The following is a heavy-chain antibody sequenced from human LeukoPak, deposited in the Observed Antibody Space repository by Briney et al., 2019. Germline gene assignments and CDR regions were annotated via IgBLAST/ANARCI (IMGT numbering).Heavy chain of an antibody. CDR3: ARAPHYYDSSGLGDY. CDR1: GFTFSTYE. J-gene: IGHJ4*02. CDR2: ISSSGTMI. V-gene: IGHV3-48*03. D-gene: IGHD3-22*01. Sequence: GGSLRLSCAASGFTFSTYEMNWVRQAPGKGLEWVSYISSSGTMIYYANSVKGRFTISRDNAKNSLYLQMNSLRAEDTAVYYCARAPHYYDSSGLGDYWGQGTLVTVSS.